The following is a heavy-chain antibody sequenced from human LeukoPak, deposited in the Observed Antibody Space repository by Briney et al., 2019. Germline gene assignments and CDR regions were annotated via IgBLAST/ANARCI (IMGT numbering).Heavy chain of an antibody. CDR2: INHSGST. J-gene: IGHJ5*02. V-gene: IGHV4-34*01. D-gene: IGHD2-2*01. CDR1: GGSFSGYY. Sequence: SETLSLTCAVYGGSFSGYYWSWIRQPPGKGLEWIGEINHSGSTNYNPSLKSRVTISVDTSKNQFSLKLSSVTAADTAVYYCARGHCSSTSCYPAATLDPWGQGTLVTVSS. CDR3: ARGHCSSTSCYPAATLDP.